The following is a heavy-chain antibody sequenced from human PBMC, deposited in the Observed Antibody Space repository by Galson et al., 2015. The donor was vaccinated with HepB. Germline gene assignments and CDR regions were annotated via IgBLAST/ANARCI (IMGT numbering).Heavy chain of an antibody. CDR2: INAATGNP. D-gene: IGHD3-16*01. Sequence: SVKVSCKASGYTFTTYPMHWVRQAPGQRLEWMGWINAATGNPKYSQKFQGRVTISRDTSATTDYMELSSLRPEDTAVYYCARGGTWALGYWGQGTLVTVSS. CDR3: ARGGTWALGY. J-gene: IGHJ4*02. CDR1: GYTFTTYP. V-gene: IGHV1-3*01.